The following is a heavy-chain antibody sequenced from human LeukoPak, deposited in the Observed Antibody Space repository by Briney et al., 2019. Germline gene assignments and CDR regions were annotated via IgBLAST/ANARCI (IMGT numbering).Heavy chain of an antibody. CDR2: VNHSGST. CDR1: GGSFSGYY. Sequence: SETLSLTCAVYGGSFSGYYWSWVRQPPGKGLEWIGGVNHSGSTNYNPSIKSPVTTSVDTSKTQFSLNLTSVTAADTAVYYCARLYIGGYSRSTNYNWFDPWGQGTLVTVSS. CDR3: ARLYIGGYSRSTNYNWFDP. V-gene: IGHV4-34*01. J-gene: IGHJ5*02. D-gene: IGHD6-13*01.